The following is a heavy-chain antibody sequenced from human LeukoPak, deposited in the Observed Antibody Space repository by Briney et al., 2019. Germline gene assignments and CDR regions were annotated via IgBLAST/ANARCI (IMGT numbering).Heavy chain of an antibody. Sequence: GGSLRLSCAASGFTFSDYYMSWIRQAPGKGLEWVSYISSSGSTIYYADSVKGRFTISRDNAKNSLYLQMNSLRAEDTAVYYCARSLGLLWFGELLFTAPLSGAPDYWGQGTLVTVSS. CDR2: ISSSGSTI. V-gene: IGHV3-11*01. CDR1: GFTFSDYY. D-gene: IGHD3-10*01. CDR3: ARSLGLLWFGELLFTAPLSGAPDY. J-gene: IGHJ4*02.